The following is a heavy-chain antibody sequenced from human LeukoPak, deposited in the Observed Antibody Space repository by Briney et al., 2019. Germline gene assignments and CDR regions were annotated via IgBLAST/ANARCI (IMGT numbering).Heavy chain of an antibody. CDR2: IYPGDSDT. Sequence: GESLKISCKGSGSTFTTYWIGWVRQMPGKGLEWMGMIYPGDSDTRYSPSFQGQVTMSADKSISTAYLQWSSLKASDTATYYCERHWNLGMDVWGQGTTVTVSS. V-gene: IGHV5-51*01. J-gene: IGHJ6*02. D-gene: IGHD1-1*01. CDR1: GSTFTTYW. CDR3: ERHWNLGMDV.